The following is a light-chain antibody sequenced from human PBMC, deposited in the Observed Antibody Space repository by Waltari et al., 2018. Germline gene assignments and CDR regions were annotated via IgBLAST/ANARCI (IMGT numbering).Light chain of an antibody. CDR1: QSIGSD. CDR2: GAS. J-gene: IGKJ2*01. V-gene: IGKV3-15*01. Sequence: EIVMTQSPATLSVSPGERATPSCRACQSIGSDLAWYQQKPGQAPSLLIHGASTRVTGVPARFSGSGSGTDFTLTISSLQSEDFGVYYCQQYNKWPPYTFGQGTKLEIK. CDR3: QQYNKWPPYT.